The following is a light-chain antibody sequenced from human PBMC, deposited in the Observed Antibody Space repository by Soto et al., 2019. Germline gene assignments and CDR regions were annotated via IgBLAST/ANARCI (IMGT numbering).Light chain of an antibody. J-gene: IGKJ2*01. CDR3: QQSYRSPYT. CDR1: QSINIY. V-gene: IGKV1-39*01. CDR2: GAS. Sequence: IQMTQSPSSLSASVGDSVTVTCRASQSINIYLNWYQQKPGKAPILLIYGASSLQSGVPSRFTGGGSRTDFTLTISSLQPGDFATYYCQQSYRSPYTFGQGTKLEIK.